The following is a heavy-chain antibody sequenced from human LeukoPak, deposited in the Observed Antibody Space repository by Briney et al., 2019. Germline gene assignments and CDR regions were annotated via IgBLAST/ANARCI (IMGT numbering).Heavy chain of an antibody. V-gene: IGHV1-2*02. J-gene: IGHJ1*01. CDR1: GYTFTGYY. D-gene: IGHD3-22*01. CDR2: INANSGDT. Sequence: ASVKVSCKTSGYTFTGYYLHWVRQAPRQGPEWMGWINANSGDTYYVQKFKGRITMTRDTSINTAYMELNRLISDDPAVYYGARAVDVVFPGSQHGGRGTRVTVSS. CDR3: ARAVDVVFPGSQH.